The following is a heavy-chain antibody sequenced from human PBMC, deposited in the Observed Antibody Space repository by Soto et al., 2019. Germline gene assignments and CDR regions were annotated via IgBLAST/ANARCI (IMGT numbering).Heavy chain of an antibody. V-gene: IGHV3-30*04. Sequence: QVQLVESGGGVVQPGRSLRLSCAASGFTFSSYAMHWFRRAPGKGLWGGAVIADDGRNTYYADSVKGRFTISRDNSKNTLYLQMNSLRAEDTAVYYCARDPIAAAGTGWFDPWGQGTLVTVSS. CDR3: ARDPIAAAGTGWFDP. CDR2: IADDGRNT. CDR1: GFTFSSYA. J-gene: IGHJ5*02. D-gene: IGHD6-13*01.